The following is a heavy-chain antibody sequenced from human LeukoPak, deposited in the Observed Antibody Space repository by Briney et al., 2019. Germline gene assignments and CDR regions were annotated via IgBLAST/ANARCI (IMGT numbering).Heavy chain of an antibody. V-gene: IGHV3-7*01. CDR2: IREDGSEK. Sequence: PGGSLRLSCAASGFTFSNYWMSWVRQAPGKGLEWVANIREDGSEKYYVDSVKGQFTISRDNAKNSLFLQMDSLRAEDTAVYYCAREVKYDFWSGYYGPGWFDPWGQGTLVTVSS. CDR3: AREVKYDFWSGYYGPGWFDP. CDR1: GFTFSNYW. D-gene: IGHD3-3*01. J-gene: IGHJ5*02.